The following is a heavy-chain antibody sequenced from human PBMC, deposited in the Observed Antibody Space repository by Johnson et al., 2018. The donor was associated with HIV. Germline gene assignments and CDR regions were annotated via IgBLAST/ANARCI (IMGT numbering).Heavy chain of an antibody. CDR1: GFTFSSYA. D-gene: IGHD3-16*01. Sequence: VQLVESGGGVVQPGGSLRLSCAASGFTFSSYAMHWVRQAPGKGLEWVSGISGSDFGPYYADSVRGRFTISRDNSKNTLYLQMNSLRAEDTAVYYCAKVLGGAFDIWGQGTMVTVSS. J-gene: IGHJ3*02. CDR2: ISGSDFGP. CDR3: AKVLGGAFDI. V-gene: IGHV3-23*04.